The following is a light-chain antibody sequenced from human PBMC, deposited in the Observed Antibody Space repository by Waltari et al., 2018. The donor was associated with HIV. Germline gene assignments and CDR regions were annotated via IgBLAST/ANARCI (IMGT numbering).Light chain of an antibody. CDR3: SSYTTSSTWV. CDR2: EVT. J-gene: IGLJ3*02. V-gene: IGLV2-18*02. Sequence: VSWYQQPPGTAPKLIIYEVTNRPSGVAVRFSGSKSGNTASLTISGLQAEDEADYYCSSYTTSSTWVFGGGTQLTVL.